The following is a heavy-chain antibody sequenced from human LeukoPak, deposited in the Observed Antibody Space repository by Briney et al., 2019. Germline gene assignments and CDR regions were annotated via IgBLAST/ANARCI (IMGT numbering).Heavy chain of an antibody. CDR2: INHSGST. CDR3: ARSPQVVPADYYYYYYMDV. Sequence: SETLSLTCAVYGGSFSGYYWSWIRQPPGKGLEWIGEINHSGSTNYNPSLKSRVTISVDTSKNQFSLKLSSVTAADTAVYYCARSPQVVPADYYYYYYMDVWGKGTTVTVSS. D-gene: IGHD2-2*01. J-gene: IGHJ6*03. V-gene: IGHV4-34*01. CDR1: GGSFSGYY.